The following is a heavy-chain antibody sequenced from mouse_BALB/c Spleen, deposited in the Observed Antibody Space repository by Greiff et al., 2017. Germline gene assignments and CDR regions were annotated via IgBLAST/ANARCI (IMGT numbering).Heavy chain of an antibody. CDR3: ASPYWTTVVAHYYAMDY. D-gene: IGHD1-1*01. J-gene: IGHJ4*01. CDR1: GYTFSSYW. Sequence: QVQLKESGAELMKPGASVKISCKATGYTFSSYWIEWVKQRPGHGLEWIGEILPGSGSTNYNEKFKGKATFTADTSSNTAYMQLSSLTSEDSAVYYCASPYWTTVVAHYYAMDYWGQGTSVTVSS. CDR2: ILPGSGST. V-gene: IGHV1-9*01.